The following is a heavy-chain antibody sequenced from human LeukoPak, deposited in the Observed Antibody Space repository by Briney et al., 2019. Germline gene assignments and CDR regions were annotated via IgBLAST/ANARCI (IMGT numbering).Heavy chain of an antibody. J-gene: IGHJ5*02. CDR2: ISGSGGST. D-gene: IGHD6-19*01. CDR3: AKDPDSCGWYLGWFDP. V-gene: IGHV3-23*01. Sequence: PGGSLRLSCAASGFTFSSYAMSWVRQAPGKGLEWVSAISGSGGSTYYADSVKGRFTISRDNSKNTLYLQMNSLRAEDTAVYYCAKDPDSCGWYLGWFDPWGQGTLVTVSS. CDR1: GFTFSSYA.